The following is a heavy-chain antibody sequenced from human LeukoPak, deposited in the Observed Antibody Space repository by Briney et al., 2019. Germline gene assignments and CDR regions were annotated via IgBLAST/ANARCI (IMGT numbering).Heavy chain of an antibody. V-gene: IGHV1-69*13. Sequence: ASVKVSCKASGGTFSSYAISWVRQAPGQGLEWTGGIIPIFGTANYAQKFQGRVTITADESTSTAYMELSSLRSEDTAVYYCARTLYCSSTSCYWSNNWFDPWGQGTLVTVSS. D-gene: IGHD2-2*01. J-gene: IGHJ5*02. CDR1: GGTFSSYA. CDR3: ARTLYCSSTSCYWSNNWFDP. CDR2: IIPIFGTA.